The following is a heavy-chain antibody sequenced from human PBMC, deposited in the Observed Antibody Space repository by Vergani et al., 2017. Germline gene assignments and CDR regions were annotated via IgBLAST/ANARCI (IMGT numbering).Heavy chain of an antibody. D-gene: IGHD3-16*01. Sequence: VQLVQSGAEVKKPGSSVKVSCKASGGTFSSYAISWVRQAPGQGLEWMGGIIPIFGTANYAQKFQGRVTITADESTSTAYMELSSLRSEDTAVYYCARRSLGREGCYLGCAFDIWGQGTMVTVSS. CDR1: GGTFSSYA. CDR3: ARRSLGREGCYLGCAFDI. J-gene: IGHJ3*02. CDR2: IIPIFGTA. V-gene: IGHV1-69*01.